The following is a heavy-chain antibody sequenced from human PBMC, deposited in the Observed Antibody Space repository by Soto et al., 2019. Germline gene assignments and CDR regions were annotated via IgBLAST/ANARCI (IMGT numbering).Heavy chain of an antibody. CDR2: IKQDGSEK. Sequence: PGGSLRLSCAASGFTFSSFWMSWVRQAPGKGLEWVANIKQDGSEKYYVDSVKGRFTISRDNAKNSLYLQMNSLRAEDTAVYYCARVSVLPAAIINNFFDPWGQGTLVTVSS. CDR3: ARVSVLPAAIINNFFDP. CDR1: GFTFSSFW. D-gene: IGHD2-2*01. J-gene: IGHJ5*02. V-gene: IGHV3-7*01.